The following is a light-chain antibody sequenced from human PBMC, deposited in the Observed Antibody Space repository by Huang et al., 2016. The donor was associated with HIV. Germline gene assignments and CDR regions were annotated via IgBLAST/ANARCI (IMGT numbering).Light chain of an antibody. J-gene: IGKJ4*01. CDR1: QSVNSD. V-gene: IGKV3-15*01. CDR3: QQYNDWPPLT. Sequence: EIEMTQSPAILSVSPGERATLSCRASQSVNSDLAWYLQKPGQTPRLLIYGASTRSIGIPANFNGTGSGTEFILSISNLQSDDFGVYYCQQYNDWPPLTFGGGTKVEI. CDR2: GAS.